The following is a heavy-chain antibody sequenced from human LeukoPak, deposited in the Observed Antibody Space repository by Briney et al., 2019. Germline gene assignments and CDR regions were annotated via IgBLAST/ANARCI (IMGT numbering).Heavy chain of an antibody. CDR2: ISSSSSYI. CDR1: GFTFSSYW. V-gene: IGHV3-21*01. J-gene: IGHJ6*03. CDR3: ARDLLGYNYYYMDV. Sequence: PGGSLRLSCAASGFTFSSYWMNWVRQAPGKGLEWVSSISSSSSYIYYADSVKGRFTISRDNAKNSLYLQMNSLRVEDTAVYYCARDLLGYNYYYMDVWGKGTTVTVSS. D-gene: IGHD3-10*01.